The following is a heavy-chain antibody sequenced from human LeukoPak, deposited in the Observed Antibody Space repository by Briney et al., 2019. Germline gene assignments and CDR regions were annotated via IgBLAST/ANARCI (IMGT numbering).Heavy chain of an antibody. CDR2: IKQDGSEK. D-gene: IGHD5-18*01. V-gene: IGHV3-7*03. J-gene: IGHJ4*02. CDR3: AKGGRGYSYGSLDY. Sequence: QAGGSLRLSCAASGFTFSSYWMSWVRQAPGKGLEWVANIKQDGSEKYYVDSVKGRFTISRDNAKNSLYLQMNSLRVEDTAVYYCAKGGRGYSYGSLDYWGRGTLVTVSS. CDR1: GFTFSSYW.